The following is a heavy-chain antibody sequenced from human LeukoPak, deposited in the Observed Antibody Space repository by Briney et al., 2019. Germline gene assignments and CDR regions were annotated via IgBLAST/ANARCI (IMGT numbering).Heavy chain of an antibody. V-gene: IGHV4-30-4*01. CDR3: ARGESYSLNLFDP. Sequence: SETLSLTCTVSGGSISSGDYYWSWIRQPPGKGLEWIGYIYYSGSTYYNPSLKSRVTISVDTSKNQFSLKLSSVTAADTAVYYCARGESYSLNLFDPWGQGTLVTVSS. D-gene: IGHD1-26*01. J-gene: IGHJ5*02. CDR1: GGSISSGDYY. CDR2: IYYSGST.